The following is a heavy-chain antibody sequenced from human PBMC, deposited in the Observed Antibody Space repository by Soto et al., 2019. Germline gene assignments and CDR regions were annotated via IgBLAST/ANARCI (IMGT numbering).Heavy chain of an antibody. CDR2: IGRSGETI. D-gene: IGHD6-6*01. V-gene: IGHV3-48*03. J-gene: IGHJ4*02. CDR1: GFTFSSFE. Sequence: GPLRLPCVGSGFTFSSFEMNWVRQTPRKGLEWLSYIGRSGETIYYADSVKGRITISRDNAKSSLFLQMNGLRDEDTGIYYCARDSRGGAARRPTFYYWGRGTLVTVSS. CDR3: ARDSRGGAARRPTFYY.